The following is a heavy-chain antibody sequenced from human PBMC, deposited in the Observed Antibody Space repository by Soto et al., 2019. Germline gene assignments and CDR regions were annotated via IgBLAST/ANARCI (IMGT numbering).Heavy chain of an antibody. CDR2: ISGSGGST. D-gene: IGHD2-15*01. Sequence: EVQLLESGGGLVQPGGSLRLSCAASGFTLGTYVMTWVRQAPGKGLEWVSAISGSGGSTNYADPVKGRFNISRDNTKNTLYLQMNSLRVEDTAVYYCAKDRKGSYCSGGTCYSFDYWGQGTLVTVPS. CDR3: AKDRKGSYCSGGTCYSFDY. V-gene: IGHV3-23*01. J-gene: IGHJ4*02. CDR1: GFTLGTYV.